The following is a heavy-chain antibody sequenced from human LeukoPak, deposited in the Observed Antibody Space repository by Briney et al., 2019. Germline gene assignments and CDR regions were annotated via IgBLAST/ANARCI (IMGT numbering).Heavy chain of an antibody. CDR3: ARMASMSSSSWYVQYFDY. CDR2: IYYSGST. Sequence: PSETLSLTCTVSGGAISSYYWSWIWQPPGKGLEWIGHIYYSGSTNYNPSLKSRVTISVDTSKNQFSLKLSSVTAADRLVYYCARMASMSSSSWYVQYFDYWGQGTLVTVSS. D-gene: IGHD6-13*01. J-gene: IGHJ4*02. V-gene: IGHV4-59*08. CDR1: GGAISSYY.